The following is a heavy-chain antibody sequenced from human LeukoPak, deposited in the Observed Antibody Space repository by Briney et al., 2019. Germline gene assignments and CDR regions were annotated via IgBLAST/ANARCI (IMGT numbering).Heavy chain of an antibody. J-gene: IGHJ4*02. D-gene: IGHD2-8*01. CDR3: ARGENGKTYPVSGY. Sequence: GGSLRLSCAASGFTFSSYGMHWVRQAPGKGREWVAVISNDGSSKYYIDSVKGRFTISRDNSKNTLFLQMNSLRAEDTAVYYCARGENGKTYPVSGYWGQGTLVTVSS. CDR1: GFTFSSYG. CDR2: ISNDGSSK. V-gene: IGHV3-30*03.